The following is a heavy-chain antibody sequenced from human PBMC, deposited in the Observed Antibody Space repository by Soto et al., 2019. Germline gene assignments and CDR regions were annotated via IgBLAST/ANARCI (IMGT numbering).Heavy chain of an antibody. CDR3: ARGGRYCSGGSCYSGDY. D-gene: IGHD2-15*01. CDR2: IWYDGSNK. J-gene: IGHJ4*02. Sequence: QVQLVESGGGVVQPGRSLRLSCAASGFTFSSYGMHWVRQAPGKGLEWVAVIWYDGSNKYYADSVKGRFTISRDNSKNTLYPQMNSLRAEDTAVYYCARGGRYCSGGSCYSGDYWGQGTLVTVSS. CDR1: GFTFSSYG. V-gene: IGHV3-33*01.